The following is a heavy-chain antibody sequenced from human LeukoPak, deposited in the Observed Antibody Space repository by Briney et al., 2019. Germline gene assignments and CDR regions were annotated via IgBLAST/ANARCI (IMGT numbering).Heavy chain of an antibody. CDR2: IYYSGST. D-gene: IGHD2-2*01. CDR3: ARQPSTSCYYFDY. V-gene: IGHV4-39*01. Sequence: SETLSLTCTVSGGSISRSNYYWAWIRQPQGKGLEWIGSIYYSGSTYYNPSLKSRVTISIDTSKNQFSLKLSSVTAADTAVYFCARQPSTSCYYFDYWGQGTLVTVSS. CDR1: GGSISRSNYY. J-gene: IGHJ4*02.